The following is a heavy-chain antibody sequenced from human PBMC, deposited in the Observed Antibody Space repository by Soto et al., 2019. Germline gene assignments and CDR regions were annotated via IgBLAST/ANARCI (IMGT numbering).Heavy chain of an antibody. D-gene: IGHD2-21*02. J-gene: IGHJ5*01. Sequence: TLSLTCTVSVGSIRSYYSSWIRQPPGQGLEWIGYIYYSGSANYNPSLKSRVTISVDTSKNQFSLTLRSVTAADTAVYYCASGWRLSDSWGHGTLVTVSS. CDR1: VGSIRSYY. V-gene: IGHV4-59*01. CDR2: IYYSGSA. CDR3: ASGWRLSDS.